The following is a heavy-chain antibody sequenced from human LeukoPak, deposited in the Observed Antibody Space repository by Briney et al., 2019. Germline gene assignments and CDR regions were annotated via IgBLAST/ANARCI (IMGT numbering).Heavy chain of an antibody. CDR1: GFTFTDYY. CDR3: ANIAATNPVDF. V-gene: IGHV3-23*01. D-gene: IGHD6-13*01. Sequence: GGSLRLSCAASGFTFTDYYMTWIRQAPGKGLDWVSSLTGSGRDTYYTDSVKGRFTISRDNSKNTLYLQMNSLRPDDTAVYYCANIAATNPVDFWGQGTLVTVSS. CDR2: LTGSGRDT. J-gene: IGHJ4*02.